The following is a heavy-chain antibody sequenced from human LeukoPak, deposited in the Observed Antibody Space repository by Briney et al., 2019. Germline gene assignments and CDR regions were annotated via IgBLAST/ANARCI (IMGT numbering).Heavy chain of an antibody. CDR3: ARGYSSSYRIDY. CDR2: INTDGSST. CDR1: GFTFSSYW. D-gene: IGHD6-6*01. Sequence: QPGGSLRLSCAASGFTFSSYWMHWVRQAPGKGLVWVSRINTDGSSTTYADSVKGRFTISRDNAKNTLYLQMNSLSAEDTAVYYSARGYSSSYRIDYWGQGTLVTISS. J-gene: IGHJ4*02. V-gene: IGHV3-74*01.